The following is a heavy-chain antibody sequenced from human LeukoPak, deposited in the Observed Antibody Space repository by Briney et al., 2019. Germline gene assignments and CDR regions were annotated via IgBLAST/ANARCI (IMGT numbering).Heavy chain of an antibody. CDR2: MNPNSGST. J-gene: IGHJ4*02. Sequence: ASVKVSCKASGYTFTSYDINWVRQATGQGLEWMGWMNPNSGSTGYAQKFQGRVTITRNTSISTAYLELSGLRSEDTAVYYCARGRSTGYPYYFEYWGQGTLVTVSS. CDR1: GYTFTSYD. CDR3: ARGRSTGYPYYFEY. D-gene: IGHD5-12*01. V-gene: IGHV1-8*03.